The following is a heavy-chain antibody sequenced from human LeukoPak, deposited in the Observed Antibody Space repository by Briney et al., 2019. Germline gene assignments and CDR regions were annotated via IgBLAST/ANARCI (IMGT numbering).Heavy chain of an antibody. CDR3: AKEGGSSGYFFDY. CDR1: GFTFTSYA. J-gene: IGHJ4*02. Sequence: GGSLRLSCAAPGFTFTSYAMTWVRQAPGKGLEWVSSIGVSGGSTYYADSVKGRFTVSRDTSKNTLYVQMNSLRAEDTAVYYCAKEGGSSGYFFDYWGQGILVTVSS. V-gene: IGHV3-23*01. D-gene: IGHD3-22*01. CDR2: IGVSGGST.